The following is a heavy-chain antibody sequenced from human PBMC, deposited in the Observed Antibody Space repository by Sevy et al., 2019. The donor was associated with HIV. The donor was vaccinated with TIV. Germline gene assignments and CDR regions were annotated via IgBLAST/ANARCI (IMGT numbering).Heavy chain of an antibody. J-gene: IGHJ4*02. Sequence: GGSLRLSCAASGFTFSNYWMSWVRRAPGKGLEWVASPKQDGSEKDYVDSVKGRFSISRDNAKSSLYLQMNSLRDEDTAVYYCARGGSTSWYGGDFDYWGQGTLVTVSS. V-gene: IGHV3-7*01. CDR3: ARGGSTSWYGGDFDY. CDR2: PKQDGSEK. CDR1: GFTFSNYW. D-gene: IGHD6-13*01.